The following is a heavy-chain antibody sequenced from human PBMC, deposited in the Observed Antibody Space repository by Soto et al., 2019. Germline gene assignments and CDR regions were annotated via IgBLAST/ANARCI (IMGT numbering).Heavy chain of an antibody. J-gene: IGHJ6*02. Sequence: QVQLQESGPRLVKPSGTLSLTCAVSGVSISSNNWWSWVRQPPGKGLEWIGDIYHSGSPDYSPSLKSRVTISVANSKNQFSLKLTSVTAADTAVYYCARRGASGIDSSYYYGMDVWGQGTTVTVSS. D-gene: IGHD3-10*01. V-gene: IGHV4-4*02. CDR1: GVSISSNNW. CDR2: IYHSGSP. CDR3: ARRGASGIDSSYYYGMDV.